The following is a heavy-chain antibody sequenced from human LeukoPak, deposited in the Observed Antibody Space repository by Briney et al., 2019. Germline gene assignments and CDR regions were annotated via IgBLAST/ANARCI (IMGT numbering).Heavy chain of an antibody. CDR1: GFTFSSYG. CDR2: IRYDGSNK. J-gene: IGHJ6*03. Sequence: QTGGSLRLSCAASGFTFSSYGMHWVRQAPGKGLEWVAFIRYDGSNKYYADSVKGRFTISRDNSKNTLYLQMNSLRAEDTAVYYCARVGDSSGWTSRENYMDVWGKGTTVTISS. V-gene: IGHV3-30*02. D-gene: IGHD6-19*01. CDR3: ARVGDSSGWTSRENYMDV.